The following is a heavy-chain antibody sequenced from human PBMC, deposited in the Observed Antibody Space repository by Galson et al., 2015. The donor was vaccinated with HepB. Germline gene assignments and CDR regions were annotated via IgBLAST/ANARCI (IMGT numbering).Heavy chain of an antibody. V-gene: IGHV3-30-3*01. J-gene: IGHJ6*02. CDR3: ARAGIAAAGRSYYYYGMDV. CDR2: ISYDGSNK. D-gene: IGHD6-13*01. Sequence: SLRLSCAASGFTFSSYAMHWVRQAPGKGLEWVAVISYDGSNKYYADSVKGRFTISRDNSKNTLYLQMNSLRAEDTAVYYCARAGIAAAGRSYYYYGMDVWGQGTTVTVSS. CDR1: GFTFSSYA.